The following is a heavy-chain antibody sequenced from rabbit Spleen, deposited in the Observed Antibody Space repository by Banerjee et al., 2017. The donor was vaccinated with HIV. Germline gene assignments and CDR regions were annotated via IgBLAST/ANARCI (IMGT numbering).Heavy chain of an antibody. J-gene: IGHJ4*01. V-gene: IGHV1S47*01. CDR3: ARSGAGYAYGLANL. CDR2: IWTNRGIA. CDR1: GFDLSIDH. D-gene: IGHD6-1*01. Sequence: QEQLVESGGGLVQPEGSLTLTCKASGFDLSIDHWMCWVRQAPGKGLEWIACIWTNRGIAYYAGWVNGRFTISSSTSLNTVTLQVTSLTGADTATYFCARSGAGYAYGLANLWGQGTLVTVS.